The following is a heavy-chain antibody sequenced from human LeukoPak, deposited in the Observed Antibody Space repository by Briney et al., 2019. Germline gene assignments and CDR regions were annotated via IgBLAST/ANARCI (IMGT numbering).Heavy chain of an antibody. V-gene: IGHV3-30-3*01. Sequence: PGGSLRLSCAASGFTFSSYAMHWVRQAPGKGLEWVAVILYDGNNNYYADSVKGRFTISRDNSKNTLNLQVNSLRPEDTAVYYCAREQLYSGYYGMDVWGQGTTVTVSS. CDR3: AREQLYSGYYGMDV. CDR2: ILYDGNNN. CDR1: GFTFSSYA. J-gene: IGHJ6*02. D-gene: IGHD2-21*01.